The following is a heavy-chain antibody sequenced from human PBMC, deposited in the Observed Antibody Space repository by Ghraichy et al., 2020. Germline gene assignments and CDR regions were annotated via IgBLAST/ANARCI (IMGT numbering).Heavy chain of an antibody. CDR3: ARASTVVRFYFNDGMDV. D-gene: IGHD4-23*01. CDR2: ISTSSRSI. J-gene: IGHJ6*02. V-gene: IGHV3-48*02. Sequence: GGSLRLSCVGSGFTFGDYNLNWVRQSPGKGLEWISYISTSSRSIFYADSVKGRFTISRDNAQNSLSLQMNSLRDEDTAIYYCARASTVVRFYFNDGMDVWGQGTTVTVSS. CDR1: GFTFGDYN.